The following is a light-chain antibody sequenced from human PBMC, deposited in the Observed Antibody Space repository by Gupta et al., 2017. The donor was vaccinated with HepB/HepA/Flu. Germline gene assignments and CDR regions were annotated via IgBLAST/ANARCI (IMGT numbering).Light chain of an antibody. V-gene: IGLV3-19*01. CDR3: NSRDSSGNHVV. CDR2: GKN. Sequence: SSALTLDPAVSVALGQAVRITCQGDSLRSYYASWYQQKPGQAPVLVIYGKNNRPSGIPDRFSGSSSGNTASLTITGAQAEDEADYYCNSRDSSGNHVVFGGGTKLTVL. J-gene: IGLJ2*01. CDR1: SLRSYY.